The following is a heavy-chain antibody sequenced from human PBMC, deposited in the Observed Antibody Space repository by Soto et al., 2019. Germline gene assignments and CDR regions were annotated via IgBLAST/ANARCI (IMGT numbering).Heavy chain of an antibody. CDR2: ISSSGSRT. V-gene: IGHV3-23*01. D-gene: IGHD6-19*01. J-gene: IGHJ4*02. CDR1: GFTFSTYA. Sequence: GVSLRLSCAASGFTFSTYAMNWVRQAPGKGLEWVSGISSSGSRTDYADSLKGRFTISRDNSKNTLYLQMNSLRAEDTAVYYYAKDLGNGWQGFDCWGQGTLVTSPQ. CDR3: AKDLGNGWQGFDC.